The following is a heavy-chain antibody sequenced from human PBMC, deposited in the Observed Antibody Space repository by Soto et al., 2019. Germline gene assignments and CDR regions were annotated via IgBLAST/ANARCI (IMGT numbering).Heavy chain of an antibody. V-gene: IGHV3-23*01. CDR2: ISAGAVAT. Sequence: LRLSCAASGFTFSSYAMIWVRQAPWKGLEWVSAISAGAVATNYADSVKGRFTISRDNSKNTLYLQMDSLRAEDTAVYYCAKGRESSGSYRPFDYWGQGALVTVSS. J-gene: IGHJ4*02. CDR3: AKGRESSGSYRPFDY. CDR1: GFTFSSYA. D-gene: IGHD3-22*01.